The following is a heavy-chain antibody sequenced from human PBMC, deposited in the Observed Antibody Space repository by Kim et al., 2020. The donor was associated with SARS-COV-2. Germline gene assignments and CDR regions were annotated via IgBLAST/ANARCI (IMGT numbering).Heavy chain of an antibody. V-gene: IGHV3-11*01. J-gene: IGHJ3*02. CDR3: ARDWNYDAFDI. D-gene: IGHD1-1*01. Sequence: GGSLILSCAASGFSFSDYSMNWIRQAPGKGLEWISYISFSGTAIKYADSVKGRFTISRDNAKNSLYLLMNNLTAGDTALYYCARDWNYDAFDIWGQGTMVTVSS. CDR1: GFSFSDYS. CDR2: ISFSGTAI.